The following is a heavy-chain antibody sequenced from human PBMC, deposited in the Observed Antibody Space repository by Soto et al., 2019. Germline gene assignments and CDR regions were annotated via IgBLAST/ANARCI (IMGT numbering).Heavy chain of an antibody. CDR1: GYTFTGYY. D-gene: IGHD6-19*01. V-gene: IGHV1-2*04. J-gene: IGHJ3*02. CDR3: ARDRFSSGWTGAFAI. Sequence: ASVKVSCKASGYTFTGYYMHWVRQAPGQGLEWMGWINPNSGGTNYAQKFQGWVTMTRDTSISTAYMELSRLRSDDTAVYYCARDRFSSGWTGAFAIWGQGTMVTVSS. CDR2: INPNSGGT.